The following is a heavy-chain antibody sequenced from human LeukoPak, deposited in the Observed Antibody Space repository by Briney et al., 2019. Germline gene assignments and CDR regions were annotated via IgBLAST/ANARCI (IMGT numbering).Heavy chain of an antibody. D-gene: IGHD3-22*01. V-gene: IGHV3-30*18. CDR1: GFTFSNYG. CDR3: AKGTDYYASSGYYIPGSKARNYYFDY. CDR2: ISYDGSNK. Sequence: PGGSLRLSCAASGFTFSNYGMHWVRQAPGKGLEWVALISYDGSNKYYADSVRGRFTISRDNSKNTLYLQMNSLRPEDTAVYYCAKGTDYYASSGYYIPGSKARNYYFDYWGQGTLVTVSS. J-gene: IGHJ4*02.